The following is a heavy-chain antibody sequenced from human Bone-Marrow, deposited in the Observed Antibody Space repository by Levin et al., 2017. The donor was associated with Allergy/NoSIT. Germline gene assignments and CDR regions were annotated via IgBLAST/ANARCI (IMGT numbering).Heavy chain of an antibody. CDR3: ARDPAGVVTPWFDP. Sequence: GESLKISCAASGFTFSSYGMHWVRQAPGKGLEWVAVIWYDGSNKYYADSVKGRFTISRDNSKNTLYLQMNSLRAEDTAVYYCARDPAGVVTPWFDPWGQGTLVTVSS. CDR2: IWYDGSNK. J-gene: IGHJ5*02. V-gene: IGHV3-33*01. CDR1: GFTFSSYG. D-gene: IGHD4-23*01.